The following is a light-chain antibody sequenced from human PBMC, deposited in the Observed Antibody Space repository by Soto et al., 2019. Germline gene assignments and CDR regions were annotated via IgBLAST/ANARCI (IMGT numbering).Light chain of an antibody. V-gene: IGKV3-20*01. CDR1: QSVSNNY. Sequence: EIVLTQSPGTLSLSPGERATLSCRASQSVSNNYLAWYQQKPGQAPRLLIYGASNRATGIPDRFSGSGSGTDFTLTISSLQSEDFAVYYCHQYYKWPQTFGQGTKVDIK. J-gene: IGKJ1*01. CDR2: GAS. CDR3: HQYYKWPQT.